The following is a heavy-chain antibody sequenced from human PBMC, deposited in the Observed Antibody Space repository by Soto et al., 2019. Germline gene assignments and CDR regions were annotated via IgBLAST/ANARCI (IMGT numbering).Heavy chain of an antibody. CDR1: GLTLSASW. D-gene: IGHD3-16*01. V-gene: IGHV3-7*04. CDR2: INRDGSDK. CDR3: ARGGGNFDY. Sequence: EVQLVESGGGLVQPGGSLRLTCAGSGLTLSASWMSWVRQAPGKGLEWVANINRDGSDKYYVDSVKGRFTISRDNAKNSLYLQMNSLRAEDTAGYYCARGGGNFDYWGQGTLVTVSS. J-gene: IGHJ4*02.